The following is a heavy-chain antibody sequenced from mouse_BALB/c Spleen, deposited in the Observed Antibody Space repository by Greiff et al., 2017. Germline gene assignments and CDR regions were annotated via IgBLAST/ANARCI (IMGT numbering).Heavy chain of an antibody. V-gene: IGHV7-3*02. CDR2: IRNKANGYTT. CDR1: GFTFTDYY. CDR3: ARALPYFDY. J-gene: IGHJ2*01. Sequence: EVKLVESGGGLVQPGGSLRLSCATSGFTFTDYYMSWVRQPPGKALEWLGFIRNKANGYTTEYSASVKGRFTISRDNSQSILYLQMNTLRAEDSATYYCARALPYFDYWGQGTTLTVSS.